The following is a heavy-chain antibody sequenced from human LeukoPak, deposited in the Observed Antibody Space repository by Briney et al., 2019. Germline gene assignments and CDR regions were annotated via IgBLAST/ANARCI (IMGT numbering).Heavy chain of an antibody. CDR3: ARVVAAAGRNNWFDP. CDR2: INPNSGGT. V-gene: IGHV1-2*02. D-gene: IGHD6-13*01. CDR1: GYTFTGYY. J-gene: IGHJ5*02. Sequence: ASVKVSCKASGYTFTGYYMHWVRQAPGQGLEWMGWINPNSGGTNYAQKFQGRVTMTRDTSISTAYMELSRLRSEDTAVYYCARVVAAAGRNNWFDPWGQGTLVTVSS.